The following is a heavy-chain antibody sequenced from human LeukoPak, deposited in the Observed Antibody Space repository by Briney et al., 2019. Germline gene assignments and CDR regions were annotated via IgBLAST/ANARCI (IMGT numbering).Heavy chain of an antibody. V-gene: IGHV4-39*01. J-gene: IGHJ5*02. CDR3: ARQRIGYSWFDP. Sequence: SETLSLTCTVSGGSISSSSYYWGWIRQPPGKGLEWIGSIYYSGSTYYNPSLKSRVTISVDTSKNQFSLKLSSVTAADTAVYYCARQRIGYSWFDPWGQGTLVTVSS. CDR2: IYYSGST. D-gene: IGHD3-22*01. CDR1: GGSISSSSYY.